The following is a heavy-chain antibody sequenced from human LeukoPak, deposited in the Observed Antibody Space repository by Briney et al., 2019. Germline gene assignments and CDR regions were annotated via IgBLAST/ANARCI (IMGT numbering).Heavy chain of an antibody. CDR2: ISYDGSNK. D-gene: IGHD3-10*01. CDR3: AKDYYYYGSGSYYNAGKY. Sequence: GRSLRLSCAASGFTFSSYGMHWVRQAPGKGLEWVAVISYDGSNKYYADSVKGRFTISRDNSKNTLYLQMNSLRAEDTAVYYCAKDYYYYGSGSYYNAGKYWGRGTLVTVSS. J-gene: IGHJ4*02. V-gene: IGHV3-30*18. CDR1: GFTFSSYG.